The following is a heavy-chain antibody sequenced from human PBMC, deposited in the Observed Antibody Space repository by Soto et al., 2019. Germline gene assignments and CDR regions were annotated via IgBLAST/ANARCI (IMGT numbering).Heavy chain of an antibody. J-gene: IGHJ5*02. CDR3: ARDVVPAAIISEEIRWFDP. V-gene: IGHV4-31*03. CDR2: IYYSGRT. D-gene: IGHD2-2*01. CDR1: GGSISSGGYY. Sequence: SETLSLNCTVSGGSISSGGYYWSWIRQHPGKGLEWIGYIYYSGRTYYNPSLKSRVTISVDTSKNQFSLKLSSVTAADTAVYYCARDVVPAAIISEEIRWFDPWGQGTLVTVSS.